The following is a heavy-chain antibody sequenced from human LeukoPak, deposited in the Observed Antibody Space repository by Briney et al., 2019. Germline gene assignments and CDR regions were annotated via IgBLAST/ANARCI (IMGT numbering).Heavy chain of an antibody. CDR1: GGSISSYY. Sequence: KPLETLSLTCTVSGGSISSYYWSWIRQPPGKGLEWIGYIYYSGSTNYNPSLKSRVTISVDTSKNQFSLKLSSVTAADTAVYYCARDFQGFDYWGQGTLVTVSS. J-gene: IGHJ4*02. CDR3: ARDFQGFDY. V-gene: IGHV4-59*01. CDR2: IYYSGST.